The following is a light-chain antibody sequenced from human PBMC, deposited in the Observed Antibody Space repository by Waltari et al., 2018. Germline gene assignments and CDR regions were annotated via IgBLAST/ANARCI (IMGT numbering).Light chain of an antibody. CDR1: SRAIGRSKY. CDR2: EVN. Sequence: QSALTQPPSASGSPGQSVTISCPGTSRAIGRSKYVPWYQPHPPKAPKHRIYEVNKRPSGVPDRFSGSKSGNTASLTVSGLQADDEADYYCSSYAGSSNLIFGGGTKLTVL. J-gene: IGLJ2*01. V-gene: IGLV2-8*01. CDR3: SSYAGSSNLI.